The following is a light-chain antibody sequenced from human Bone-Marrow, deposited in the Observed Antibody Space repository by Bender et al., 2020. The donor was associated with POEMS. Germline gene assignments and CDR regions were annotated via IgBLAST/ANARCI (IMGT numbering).Light chain of an antibody. CDR2: DVT. V-gene: IGLV2-14*03. Sequence: QSALTQPASVSGSPGQSITISCTGTSSDIGGYSHVSWYQQHPGQAPKLMIYDVTIRPSGVSNRFSGSKSGNTASLTISGLQAEDEADYYCCSYAGSDIFVVFGGGTKLSVL. J-gene: IGLJ2*01. CDR3: CSYAGSDIFVV. CDR1: SSDIGGYSH.